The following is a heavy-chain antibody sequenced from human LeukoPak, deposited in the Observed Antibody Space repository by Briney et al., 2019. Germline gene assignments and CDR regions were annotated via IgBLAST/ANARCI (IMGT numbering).Heavy chain of an antibody. CDR2: IYLGDSDT. J-gene: IGHJ4*02. CDR3: ARSGGSGWDEGFDY. Sequence: PGESLKISCQGSGYSFSTYWIAWVRQLPGKGLEWMGIIYLGDSDTRYSPSFQGQVTISADRSISTAYLQWSSLKASDTATYYCARSGGSGWDEGFDYWGQGTLVTVSS. V-gene: IGHV5-51*01. D-gene: IGHD6-19*01. CDR1: GYSFSTYW.